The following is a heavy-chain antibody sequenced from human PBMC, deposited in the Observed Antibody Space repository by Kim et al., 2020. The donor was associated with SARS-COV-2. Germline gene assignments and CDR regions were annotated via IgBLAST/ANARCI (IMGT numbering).Heavy chain of an antibody. V-gene: IGHV4-31*02. D-gene: IGHD6-13*01. J-gene: IGHJ4*02. Sequence: NPSLKSRVTRSVDTAKNQFSLKLSSVTAADTAVYYCASSAAYSSSWPYGIWGQGTLVTVSS. CDR3: ASSAAYSSSWPYGI.